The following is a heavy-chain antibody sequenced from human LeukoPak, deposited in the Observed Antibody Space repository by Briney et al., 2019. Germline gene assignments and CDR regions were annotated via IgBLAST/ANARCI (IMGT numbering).Heavy chain of an antibody. CDR2: SSSSTTYI. V-gene: IGHV3-21*01. CDR1: GFTFSDYR. J-gene: IGHJ4*02. D-gene: IGHD5-12*01. Sequence: PGGSLRLSCAGSGFTFSDYRMNWVRQAPGKGLEWVSSSSSSTTYIYYADSVKGRFTISRDNAKNSLYLQMNSLRAEDTAVYYCARGIYSGSKCYFVYWGQGTLVTVSS. CDR3: ARGIYSGSKCYFVY.